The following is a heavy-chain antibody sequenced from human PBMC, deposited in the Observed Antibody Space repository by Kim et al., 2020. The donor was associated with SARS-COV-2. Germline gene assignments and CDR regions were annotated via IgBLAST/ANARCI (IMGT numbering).Heavy chain of an antibody. Sequence: GGSLRLSCVASGLTLSSNWMSWVRQAPGKGLEWVANIKQDGSEKYYVDSVKGRFTISRDNAKNSLYLQMNSLRAEDTAFYYCARGSYYDSSGYHNWYVD. D-gene: IGHD3-22*01. J-gene: IGHJ2*01. CDR2: IKQDGSEK. V-gene: IGHV3-7*01. CDR1: GLTLSSNW. CDR3: ARGSYYDSSGYHNWYVD.